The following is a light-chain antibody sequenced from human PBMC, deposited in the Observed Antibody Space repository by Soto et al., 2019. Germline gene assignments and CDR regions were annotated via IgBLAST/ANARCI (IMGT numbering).Light chain of an antibody. J-gene: IGKJ2*01. Sequence: DIQMTQSPSTLSESVGDRVTITCRASQSISTWLAWYQQKPGKAPNLLIYKASTLQSGVPSRFSGSGSGTEFTLTISSLQPDDFATYYCQQYNTYSTFGQGTKVEIK. V-gene: IGKV1-5*03. CDR1: QSISTW. CDR2: KAS. CDR3: QQYNTYST.